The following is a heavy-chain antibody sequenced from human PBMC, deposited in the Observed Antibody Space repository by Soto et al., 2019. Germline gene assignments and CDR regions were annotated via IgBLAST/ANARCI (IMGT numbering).Heavy chain of an antibody. Sequence: GSLRLSCAASGFTFSSYGMHWVRQAPGKGLEWVAVISYDGSNKYYADSVKGRFTISRDSSKNTLYLQMNSLRAEDTAVYYCAKGAGSHDAFDIWGQGTMVTVSS. CDR3: AKGAGSHDAFDI. CDR1: GFTFSSYG. CDR2: ISYDGSNK. J-gene: IGHJ3*02. D-gene: IGHD3-10*01. V-gene: IGHV3-30*18.